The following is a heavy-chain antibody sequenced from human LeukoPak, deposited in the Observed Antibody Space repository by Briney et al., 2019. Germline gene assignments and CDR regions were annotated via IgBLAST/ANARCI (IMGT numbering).Heavy chain of an antibody. CDR1: GFIFSSHG. V-gene: IGHV3-23*01. Sequence: PGGSLRLSCAASGFIFSSHGMNWVRQAPGKGLEWVSGISPSGDITYYADSVKGRFTISRDNSKNRVYLQMDSLRFEDAAVYYCARDAAYGYDRFDSWGQGTQVTVSS. J-gene: IGHJ4*02. CDR3: ARDAAYGYDRFDS. D-gene: IGHD5-18*01. CDR2: ISPSGDIT.